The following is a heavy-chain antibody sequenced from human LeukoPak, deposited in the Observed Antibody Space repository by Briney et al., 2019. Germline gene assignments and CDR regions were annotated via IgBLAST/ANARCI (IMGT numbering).Heavy chain of an antibody. CDR3: ARHPDYYGSGRNWFDP. V-gene: IGHV5-51*07. D-gene: IGHD3-10*01. CDR1: GYSFTSYW. Sequence: GESLKISCKGSGYSFTSYWIGWVHQMPGKVLEWMGIIYPGDSDTRYSPSFQGQVTISADKSISTAYLQWSSLKASDTAMYYCARHPDYYGSGRNWFDPWGQGTLVTVSS. J-gene: IGHJ5*02. CDR2: IYPGDSDT.